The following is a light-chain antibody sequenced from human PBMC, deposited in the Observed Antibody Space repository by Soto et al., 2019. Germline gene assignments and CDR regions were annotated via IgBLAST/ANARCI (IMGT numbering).Light chain of an antibody. CDR2: SNN. Sequence: QTVVTQPPSASGTPGQSVTISCSGSTSNIGSNTVNWYQQLPGTAPKLLVYSNNQRPSGVPDRFSGSKSDTSTSLAISGLQSEDEADYYCAAWDDSLNGPVFGGGTKLTVL. CDR3: AAWDDSLNGPV. CDR1: TSNIGSNT. J-gene: IGLJ2*01. V-gene: IGLV1-44*01.